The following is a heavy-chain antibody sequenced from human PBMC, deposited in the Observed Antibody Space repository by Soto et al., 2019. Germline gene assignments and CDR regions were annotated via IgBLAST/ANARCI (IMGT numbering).Heavy chain of an antibody. CDR2: INPSGGST. Sequence: QVQLVQSGVEVKKPGASVKVSCKAYGYTFTDYRMIWVRQAPGQGLEWMGIINPSGGSTNYAPNFQGRVTLTRDSFTSTVYMELSNLRSEDTAVYYCARPAGRLANWFDPRGQGTLVTVSS. CDR3: ARPAGRLANWFDP. CDR1: GYTFTDYR. J-gene: IGHJ5*02. V-gene: IGHV1-46*01. D-gene: IGHD6-6*01.